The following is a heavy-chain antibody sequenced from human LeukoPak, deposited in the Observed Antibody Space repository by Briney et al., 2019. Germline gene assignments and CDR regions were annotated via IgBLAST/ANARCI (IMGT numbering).Heavy chain of an antibody. V-gene: IGHV3-49*03. J-gene: IGHJ5*02. Sequence: GGSLRLSCTASGFTFGDYAMSWFRQAPGKGLEWVGFIRSKAYGGTTEYAASVKGRFTISRDDSKSTAYLQMNSLKTEDTAVYYCTRDRYCSGGSCYSPPNWFDPWGQGTLVTASS. CDR2: IRSKAYGGTT. CDR1: GFTFGDYA. D-gene: IGHD2-15*01. CDR3: TRDRYCSGGSCYSPPNWFDP.